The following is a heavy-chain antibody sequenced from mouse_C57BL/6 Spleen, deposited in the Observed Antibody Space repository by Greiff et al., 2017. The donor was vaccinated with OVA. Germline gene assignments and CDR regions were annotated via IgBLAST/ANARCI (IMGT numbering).Heavy chain of an antibody. D-gene: IGHD1-3*01. J-gene: IGHJ2*01. CDR1: GYAFSSYW. CDR2: IYPGDGDT. V-gene: IGHV1-80*01. CDR3: ARMGDSLKGHY. Sequence: QVQLKESGAELVKPGASVKISCKASGYAFSSYWMNWVKQRPGKGLEWIGQIYPGDGDTNYNGKFKGKATLTADKSSSTAYMQLSSLTSEDSAVYFCARMGDSLKGHYWGQGTTLTVSS.